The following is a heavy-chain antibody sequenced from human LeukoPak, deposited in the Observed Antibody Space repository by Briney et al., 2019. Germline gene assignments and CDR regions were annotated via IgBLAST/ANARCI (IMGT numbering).Heavy chain of an antibody. J-gene: IGHJ6*02. CDR1: GGSISSYY. V-gene: IGHV4-59*12. D-gene: IGHD2-2*01. Sequence: SETLSLTCTVSGGSISSYYWSWIRQPPGKGLEWIGYIYYSGTTNYNPSLKSRVTISVDTSKNQFSLKLSSVTAADTAVYYCARSRIVVVPAAKRPYGMDVWGQGTTVTVSS. CDR2: IYYSGTT. CDR3: ARSRIVVVPAAKRPYGMDV.